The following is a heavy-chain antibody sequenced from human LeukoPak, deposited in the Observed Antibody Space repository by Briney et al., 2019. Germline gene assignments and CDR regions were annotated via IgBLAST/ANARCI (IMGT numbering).Heavy chain of an antibody. CDR2: ISSSSSYI. J-gene: IGHJ4*02. D-gene: IGHD3-9*01. V-gene: IGHV3-21*01. CDR1: GFTFSSYS. CDR3: ARGPTHNFDCFFDY. Sequence: GGSLRLSCAASGFTFSSYSMNWVRQAPGKGLEWVSSISSSSSYIYYANSVKGRFTISRDNAKNSLNLQMNSLRAEDTAVYYCARGPTHNFDCFFDYWGQGTLVTVSS.